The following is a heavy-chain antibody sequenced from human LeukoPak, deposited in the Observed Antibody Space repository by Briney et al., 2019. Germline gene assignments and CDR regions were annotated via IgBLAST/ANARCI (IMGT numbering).Heavy chain of an antibody. CDR3: AETDYDYDY. Sequence: SETLSLTCTVSGYSISSGYYWSWIRQPPGKGLEWIGSIYRSGSTYYNPSLKSRVTISVDTSKNQFPLKLSSVTAADTAMYYCAETDYDYDYWGQGTLVSVSS. CDR2: IYRSGST. V-gene: IGHV4-38-2*02. J-gene: IGHJ4*02. CDR1: GYSISSGYY. D-gene: IGHD5-12*01.